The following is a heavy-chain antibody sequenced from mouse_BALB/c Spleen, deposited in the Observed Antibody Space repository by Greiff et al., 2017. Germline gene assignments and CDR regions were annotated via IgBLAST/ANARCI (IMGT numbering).Heavy chain of an antibody. Sequence: QVQLQQSGPGLVQPSQSLSITCTASGFSLTSYGVHWVRQSPGKGLEWLGVIWSGGSTDYNAAFISRLSLSKDNSKSQVFLKMNSLQADDTAIYYCARKRGFYYDYDDAMDYWGQGTSVTVSS. V-gene: IGHV2-4-1*01. CDR2: IWSGGST. J-gene: IGHJ4*01. D-gene: IGHD2-4*01. CDR1: GFSLTSYG. CDR3: ARKRGFYYDYDDAMDY.